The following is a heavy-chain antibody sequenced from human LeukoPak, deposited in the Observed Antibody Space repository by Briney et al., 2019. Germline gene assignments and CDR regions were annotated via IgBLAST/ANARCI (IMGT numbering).Heavy chain of an antibody. J-gene: IGHJ4*02. Sequence: SETLSLTCTVSGGSISSSSYYWGWIRQPPGKGLEWIGSIYYSGSTYYNPSLKSRVTISVDTSKDQFSLKLTSVTAADTAVYYCASLASVAVEKPFDYWGQGTLVTVSS. CDR1: GGSISSSSYY. V-gene: IGHV4-39*01. CDR2: IYYSGST. D-gene: IGHD2-15*01. CDR3: ASLASVAVEKPFDY.